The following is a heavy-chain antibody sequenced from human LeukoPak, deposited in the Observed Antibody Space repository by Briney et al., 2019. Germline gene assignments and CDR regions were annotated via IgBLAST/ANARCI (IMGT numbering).Heavy chain of an antibody. CDR1: GFTFSSYS. V-gene: IGHV3-21*01. Sequence: PGGSLRLSCAASGFTFSSYSMNWVRQAPGKGLEWVSSISSSSSYIYYADSVKGRFTISRDNAKNSLYLQMNSLRAEDTAVYYCARDPAGYCSSTSCYGEGDYNWFDPWGQGTLVTVSS. D-gene: IGHD2-2*03. CDR2: ISSSSSYI. J-gene: IGHJ5*02. CDR3: ARDPAGYCSSTSCYGEGDYNWFDP.